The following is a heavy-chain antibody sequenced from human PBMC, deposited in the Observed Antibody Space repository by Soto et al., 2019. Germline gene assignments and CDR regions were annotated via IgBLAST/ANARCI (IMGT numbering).Heavy chain of an antibody. CDR2: IYHSGST. J-gene: IGHJ4*02. CDR1: GGSISSSNW. Sequence: SETLSLTCAVSGGSISSSNWWSWVRQPPGKGLEWIGEIYHSGSTNYNPSLKSRVTISVDKSKNQFSLKLSSVTAADTAVYYCARDQGYSGYDFSYWGQGTLVTVSS. CDR3: ARDQGYSGYDFSY. V-gene: IGHV4-4*02. D-gene: IGHD5-12*01.